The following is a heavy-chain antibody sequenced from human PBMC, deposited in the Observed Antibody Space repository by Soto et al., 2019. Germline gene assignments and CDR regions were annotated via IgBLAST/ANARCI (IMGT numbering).Heavy chain of an antibody. CDR3: ARRGSGSYFDY. V-gene: IGHV3-23*01. CDR2: ISGSGGST. Sequence: EVQLLESGGGLVQPGGSLRLSCAASGFTFSSYDMRWVRQAPVKGLEWVSAISGSGGSTYYADSVKGRFTISRDNSKNTLYLQMNSLRAEDTAVYYCARRGSGSYFDYWGQGTLVTVYS. D-gene: IGHD1-26*01. J-gene: IGHJ4*02. CDR1: GFTFSSYD.